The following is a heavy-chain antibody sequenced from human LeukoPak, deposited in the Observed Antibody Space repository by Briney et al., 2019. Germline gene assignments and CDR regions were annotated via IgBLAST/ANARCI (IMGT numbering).Heavy chain of an antibody. Sequence: PSETLSLTCTVSGGSISSYYWSWIRQPPGKGLEWIGYIYTSGSTNYNPSLKSRVTISVDTSKNQFSLKLSSVTAADTAVYYCARQAYYYDSSGYYYAGFYDYWGQGTLVTVSS. D-gene: IGHD3-22*01. V-gene: IGHV4-4*09. CDR3: ARQAYYYDSSGYYYAGFYDY. J-gene: IGHJ4*02. CDR2: IYTSGST. CDR1: GGSISSYY.